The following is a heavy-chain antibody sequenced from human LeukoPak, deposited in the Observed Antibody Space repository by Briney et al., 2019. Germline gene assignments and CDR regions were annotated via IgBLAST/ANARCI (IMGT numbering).Heavy chain of an antibody. D-gene: IGHD6-13*01. CDR2: IYSSGGT. V-gene: IGHV4-4*07. J-gene: IGHJ4*02. CDR3: ARGLSYSSSWAFDY. Sequence: SETLSLTCSVPGGSISSYYWNWIRQPAGKGLEWIGRIYSSGGTNYNPSLKSRVAMSVDTSKNQFSLKMTSVTAADTAIYYCARGLSYSSSWAFDYWGQGTLVTVSS. CDR1: GGSISSYY.